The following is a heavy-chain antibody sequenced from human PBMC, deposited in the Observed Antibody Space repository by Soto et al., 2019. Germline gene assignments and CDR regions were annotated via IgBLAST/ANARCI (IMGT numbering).Heavy chain of an antibody. CDR1: GYTFTSYG. J-gene: IGHJ3*02. CDR2: ISAYNGNT. D-gene: IGHD1-26*01. Sequence: QVQLVQYGAEVKKPGASVKVSCKASGYTFTSYGISWVRQAPGQGLEWMGWISAYNGNTNYEQKLQGRVTMTTDTAASTAYIELRSLRSDDTAVYYCERDLDRGSYEIANDAFDIWGQETMVTFSS. V-gene: IGHV1-18*01. CDR3: ERDLDRGSYEIANDAFDI.